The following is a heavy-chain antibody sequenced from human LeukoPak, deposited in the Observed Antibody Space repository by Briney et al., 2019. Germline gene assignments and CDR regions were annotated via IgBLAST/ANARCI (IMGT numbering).Heavy chain of an antibody. D-gene: IGHD3-3*01. CDR2: IYYSGST. CDR1: GGSISSSSYY. J-gene: IGHJ4*02. Sequence: PSETLSLTCTVSGGSISSSSYYWGWIRQPPGKGLEWIGSIYYSGSTYYNPSLKSRVTISVDTSKNQFSLKLSSVTAADTAVYYCASLVFWSGLYYFDYWGQGTLVTVSS. CDR3: ASLVFWSGLYYFDY. V-gene: IGHV4-39*01.